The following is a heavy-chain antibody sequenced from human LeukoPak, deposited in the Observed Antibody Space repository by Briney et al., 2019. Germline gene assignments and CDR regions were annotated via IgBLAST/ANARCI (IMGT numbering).Heavy chain of an antibody. J-gene: IGHJ4*02. Sequence: SETLSLTCTVSGGSISSSSYYWGWIRQPPGKGLEWIGSIYYSGSTYYNPSLKSRVTISVDTSKNQFSLKLSSVTAADTAVYYCAREAPRYYYDSSNYFDYWGPGTLVTVSS. V-gene: IGHV4-39*07. CDR3: AREAPRYYYDSSNYFDY. CDR2: IYYSGST. D-gene: IGHD3-22*01. CDR1: GGSISSSSYY.